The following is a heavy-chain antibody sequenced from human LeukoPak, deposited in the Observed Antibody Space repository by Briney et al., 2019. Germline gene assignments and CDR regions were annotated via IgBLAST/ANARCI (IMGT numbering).Heavy chain of an antibody. V-gene: IGHV4-34*01. CDR2: INHSGSA. Sequence: PSETLSLTCAVFGGSFTGYFWSWIRQPPGKGLEWIGEINHSGSANYNPSLKSRVTISVDTSKNQFSLNLSSVTAADTAVYYCARLPHYYDSSFDYWGQGTLVTVSS. CDR1: GGSFTGYF. CDR3: ARLPHYYDSSFDY. D-gene: IGHD3-22*01. J-gene: IGHJ4*02.